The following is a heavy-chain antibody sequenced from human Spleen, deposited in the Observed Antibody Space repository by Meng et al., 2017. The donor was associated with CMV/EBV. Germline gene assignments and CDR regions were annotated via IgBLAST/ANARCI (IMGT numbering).Heavy chain of an antibody. CDR3: ATCAGYCSGGSCFPCNWFDP. Sequence: SSYAMGWVRQAPGKGLEWVSAISGSGGSTYYADSVKGRFTISRDNSKNTLYLQMNSLRAEDTAVYYCATCAGYCSGGSCFPCNWFDPWGQGTLVTVSS. D-gene: IGHD2-15*01. CDR1: SSYA. CDR2: ISGSGGST. J-gene: IGHJ5*02. V-gene: IGHV3-23*01.